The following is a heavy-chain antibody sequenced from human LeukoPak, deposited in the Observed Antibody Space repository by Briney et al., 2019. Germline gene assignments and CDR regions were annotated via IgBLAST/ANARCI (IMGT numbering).Heavy chain of an antibody. CDR2: ISSSSSTI. J-gene: IGHJ4*02. V-gene: IGHV3-48*01. D-gene: IGHD3-10*01. Sequence: TGGSLRLSCAASGFTFSSYSMNWVRQAPGKGLEWVSYISSSSSTIYYADSVKGRFTISRDNAKISLYLQMNSLRAEDTAVYYCARDVYYGSGSPRLDYWGQGTLVTVSS. CDR3: ARDVYYGSGSPRLDY. CDR1: GFTFSSYS.